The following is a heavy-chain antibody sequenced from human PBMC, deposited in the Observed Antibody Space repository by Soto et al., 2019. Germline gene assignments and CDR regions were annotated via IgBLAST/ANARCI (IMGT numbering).Heavy chain of an antibody. CDR2: INAGNGNT. D-gene: IGHD6-19*01. CDR3: ARDGVVAVAGGGDY. V-gene: IGHV1-3*01. J-gene: IGHJ4*02. CDR1: GYTFTSYA. Sequence: VQLVQSGAEVKKPGASVKVSCKASGYTFTSYAMHWVRQAPGQRLEWMGWINAGNGNTKYSQKFQSRVTITRDTSASTAYMELSSLRSEDTAVYYCARDGVVAVAGGGDYWGQGTLVTVSS.